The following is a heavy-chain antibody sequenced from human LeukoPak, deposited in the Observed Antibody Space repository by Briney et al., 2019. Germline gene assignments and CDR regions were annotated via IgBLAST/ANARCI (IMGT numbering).Heavy chain of an antibody. CDR3: ARGYYYDSSGFPSPYYFDY. V-gene: IGHV1-69*01. J-gene: IGHJ4*02. D-gene: IGHD3-22*01. CDR2: IIPIFGTA. CDR1: GGTFSSYA. Sequence: GASVKVSCKASGGTFSSYAISWVRQAPGQGLEWMGGIIPIFGTANYAQKLQGRVTITADESTSTAYMELSSLRSEDTAVYYCARGYYYDSSGFPSPYYFDYWGQGTLVTVSS.